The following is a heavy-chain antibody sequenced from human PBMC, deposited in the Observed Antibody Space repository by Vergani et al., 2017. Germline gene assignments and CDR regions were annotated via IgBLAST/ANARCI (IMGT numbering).Heavy chain of an antibody. CDR1: GYTFTSYA. CDR2: INTNTGNP. J-gene: IGHJ5*02. CDR3: ARIDSSGYYYGGWFDP. Sequence: QVQVVQSGAEVKKSGASVKVSCKASGYTFTSYAMNWVRQAPGQGLEWMGWINTNTGNPTYAQGFTGRFVFSLDTSVSTAYLQISSLKAEDTAVYYCARIDSSGYYYGGWFDPWGQGTLVTVSS. D-gene: IGHD3-22*01. V-gene: IGHV7-4-1*02.